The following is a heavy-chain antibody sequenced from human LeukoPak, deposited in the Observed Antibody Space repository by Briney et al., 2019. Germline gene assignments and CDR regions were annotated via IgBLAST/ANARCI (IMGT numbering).Heavy chain of an antibody. CDR3: ARGPHPIILTGPADF. CDR1: GFTFSNYG. V-gene: IGHV3-33*03. CDR2: IWYDGTNK. J-gene: IGHJ4*02. Sequence: PGGSLRLSCAASGFTFSNYGMHWVRQAPGKGLEWVAVIWYDGTNKYYADSVKGRFTISRDNSKNTLYLRMNSLRAEDTAVYYCARGPHPIILTGPADFWGQGTLVTVSS. D-gene: IGHD3-9*01.